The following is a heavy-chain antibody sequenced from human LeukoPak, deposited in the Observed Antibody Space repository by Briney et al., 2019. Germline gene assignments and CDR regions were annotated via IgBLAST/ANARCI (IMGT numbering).Heavy chain of an antibody. Sequence: GGSLRLSCVASGFTFSRYWMTWVRQTPEKGLEWVANIKPDGTEQYYVESVRGRFTISRDNAKNSLYLQMNSLRAEDTAVYYCARAKDPWTPEHFQHWGQGTLVTVSS. J-gene: IGHJ1*01. CDR3: ARAKDPWTPEHFQH. D-gene: IGHD3/OR15-3a*01. CDR2: IKPDGTEQ. V-gene: IGHV3-7*01. CDR1: GFTFSRYW.